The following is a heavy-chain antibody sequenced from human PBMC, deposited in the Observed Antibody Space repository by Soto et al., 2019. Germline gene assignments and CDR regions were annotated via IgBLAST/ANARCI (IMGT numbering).Heavy chain of an antibody. CDR2: IYYSGST. D-gene: IGHD1-26*01. CDR3: ARGRWSGSYFDY. CDR1: GGAVSSGSYY. Sequence: KPSETLSLTCTVSGGAVSSGSYYWSWIRQPPGKGLEWIGYIYYSGSTNYNPSLKSRVTISVDTSKNQFSLKLSSVTAADTAVYYCARGRWSGSYFDYWGQGTLVTVSS. J-gene: IGHJ4*02. V-gene: IGHV4-61*01.